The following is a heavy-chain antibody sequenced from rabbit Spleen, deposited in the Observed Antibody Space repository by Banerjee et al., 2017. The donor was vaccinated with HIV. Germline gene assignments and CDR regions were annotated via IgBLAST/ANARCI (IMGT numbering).Heavy chain of an antibody. D-gene: IGHD1-1*01. V-gene: IGHV1S45*01. CDR3: ARELVVVLMDLGYYGMDR. J-gene: IGHJ6*01. CDR2: IYAGSSGNT. Sequence: QEQLEESGGDLVKPEGSLTLTCTASGFPISSSYRLCWVRQAPGKGLEWIACIYAGSSGNTYYATWARGRFTISRTSSTTVTLQMTSLTAADTATYFCARELVVVLMDLGYYGMDRWGPGTLVTVS. CDR1: GFPISSSYR.